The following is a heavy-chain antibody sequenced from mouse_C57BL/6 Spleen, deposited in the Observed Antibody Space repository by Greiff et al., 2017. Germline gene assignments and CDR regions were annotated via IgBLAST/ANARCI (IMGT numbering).Heavy chain of an antibody. D-gene: IGHD1-1*01. CDR1: GYTFTDYY. Sequence: VQLQQSGPELVKPGASVKISCKASGYTFTDYYMNWVKQSHGKSLEWIGDINPNNGGTSYNQKFKGKATLTVDKSSSTAYMELRSLTSEDSAVYYCASGGYYYGSSYIDCWGQGTTLAVSS. CDR2: INPNNGGT. V-gene: IGHV1-26*01. CDR3: ASGGYYYGSSYIDC. J-gene: IGHJ2*01.